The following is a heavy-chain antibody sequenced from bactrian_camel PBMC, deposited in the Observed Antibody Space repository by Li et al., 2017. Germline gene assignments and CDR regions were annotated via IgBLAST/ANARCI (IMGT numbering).Heavy chain of an antibody. CDR2: IDSDGRT. Sequence: HVQLVESGGGSVQAGGSLRPSCEGSGRTYMKWCMGWFRQVPGKEREGLATIDSDGRTAFADSVKGRFTISKDKDKNILYLDMDNLKPEDSALYHCAASWDVTARTALSNIARPEFGYRGDGTQVTVS. V-gene: IGHV3S55*01. CDR1: GRTYMKWC. D-gene: IGHD3*01. J-gene: IGHJ6*01. CDR3: AASWDVTARTALSNIARPEFGY.